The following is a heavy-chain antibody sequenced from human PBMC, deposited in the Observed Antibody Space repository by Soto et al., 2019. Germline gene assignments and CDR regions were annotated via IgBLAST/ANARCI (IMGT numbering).Heavy chain of an antibody. J-gene: IGHJ4*02. CDR1: GFTVSSNY. CDR3: ASEYSSSFWV. Sequence: GGSLRLSCAASGFTVSSNYMSWVRQAPGKGLEWVSVIYSGGSTYYADSVKGRFTISRHNSKNTLYLQMNSLGAEDTAVYYCASEYSSSFWVWGQGTLVTVSS. D-gene: IGHD6-6*01. CDR2: IYSGGST. V-gene: IGHV3-53*04.